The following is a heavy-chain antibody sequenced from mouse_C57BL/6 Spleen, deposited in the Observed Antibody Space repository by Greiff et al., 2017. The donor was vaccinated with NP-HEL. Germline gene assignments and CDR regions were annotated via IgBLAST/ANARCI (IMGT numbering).Heavy chain of an antibody. V-gene: IGHV5-4*01. CDR3: ARENDYDGGGFDY. CDR2: ISDGGSYT. J-gene: IGHJ2*01. CDR1: GFTFSSYA. D-gene: IGHD2-4*01. Sequence: EVMLVESGGGLVKPGGSLKLSCAASGFTFSSYATSWVRQTPEKRLEWVATISDGGSYTYYPDNVKGRFTISRDNAKNNLYLQMSHLKSEDTAMYYCARENDYDGGGFDYWGQGTTLTVSS.